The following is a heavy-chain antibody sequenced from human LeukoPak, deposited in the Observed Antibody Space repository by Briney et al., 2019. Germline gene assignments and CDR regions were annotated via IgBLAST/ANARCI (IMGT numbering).Heavy chain of an antibody. CDR1: GFRFSSYA. V-gene: IGHV3-23*01. CDR3: ANPTADYNSGY. Sequence: PGGSLRLSCGASGFRFSSYAMSWVRQSPGKGLEWVSAIDNSGDYTYYADSLKGRFTISRDNSKNTLYLQMNSLRAEDTAVYYCANPTADYNSGYWGQGTLVTVSS. CDR2: IDNSGDYT. J-gene: IGHJ4*02. D-gene: IGHD4-11*01.